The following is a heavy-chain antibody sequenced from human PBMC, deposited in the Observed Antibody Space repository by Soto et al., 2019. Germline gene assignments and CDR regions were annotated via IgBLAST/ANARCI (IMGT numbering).Heavy chain of an antibody. CDR2: IVVGSGNT. Sequence: VASVKVSCKASGFTFTSSAVQWVRQARGQRLEWIGWIVVGSGNTNYAQKFQERVTITRDMSTSTAYMELSSLRSEDTAVYYCAADPPRDAFDIWGQGTMVTVSS. CDR3: AADPPRDAFDI. V-gene: IGHV1-58*01. CDR1: GFTFTSSA. J-gene: IGHJ3*02.